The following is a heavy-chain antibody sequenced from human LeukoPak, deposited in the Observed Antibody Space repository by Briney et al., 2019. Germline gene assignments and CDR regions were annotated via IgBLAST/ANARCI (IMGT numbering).Heavy chain of an antibody. CDR2: IYYSGST. Sequence: SETLSLTCTVSGGSISSYYWSWIRQPPGKGLEWIGYIYYSGSTNYNPSLKSRVTISVDTSKNQFSLKLSSVTAADTAVYYCARWDSSGDAFDIWGQGTMVTVSS. V-gene: IGHV4-59*01. CDR1: GGSISSYY. CDR3: ARWDSSGDAFDI. J-gene: IGHJ3*02. D-gene: IGHD6-19*01.